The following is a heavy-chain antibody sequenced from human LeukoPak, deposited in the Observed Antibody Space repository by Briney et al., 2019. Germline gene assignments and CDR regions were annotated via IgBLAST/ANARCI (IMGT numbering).Heavy chain of an antibody. CDR3: ARVKISGSYPLTYMDV. Sequence: PSETLSLTCTVSGGSISSYYWSWIRQPAGKGLEWIGRIYTSGSTNYNPSLKSRVTMSVDTSKNQFSLKLSSVTAANTAVYYCARVKISGSYPLTYMDVWGKGTTVTVSS. CDR2: IYTSGST. D-gene: IGHD1-26*01. CDR1: GGSISSYY. V-gene: IGHV4-4*07. J-gene: IGHJ6*03.